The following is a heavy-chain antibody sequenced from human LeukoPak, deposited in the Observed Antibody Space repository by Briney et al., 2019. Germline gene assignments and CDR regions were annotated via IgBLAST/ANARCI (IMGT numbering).Heavy chain of an antibody. CDR1: GFTFSSYW. J-gene: IGHJ4*02. CDR2: VNGGGSGT. V-gene: IGHV3-74*01. CDR3: ARDLRREDY. Sequence: GGSLRLSCAASGFTFSSYWMHWVRQAPGKGLVWVSRVNGGGSGTYYADSVKGRFTISRDNAKNTLCLQMNSLRAEDTAVYYCARDLRREDYWGQGTLVTVSS.